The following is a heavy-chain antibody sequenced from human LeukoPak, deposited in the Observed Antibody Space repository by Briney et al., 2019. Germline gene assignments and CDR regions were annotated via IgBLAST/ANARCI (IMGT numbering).Heavy chain of an antibody. V-gene: IGHV3-30*03. Sequence: GGSLRLSCAASGITFSSYGMYWVRQAPGKGLEWVAVISHDGNNKYYADSVKGRFTISRDNSKNTLYLQMNSLRAEDTAVYYCARVPANPYCSSTSCYKDYYYYMDVWGKGTTVTVSS. CDR3: ARVPANPYCSSTSCYKDYYYYMDV. CDR1: GITFSSYG. CDR2: ISHDGNNK. J-gene: IGHJ6*03. D-gene: IGHD2-2*02.